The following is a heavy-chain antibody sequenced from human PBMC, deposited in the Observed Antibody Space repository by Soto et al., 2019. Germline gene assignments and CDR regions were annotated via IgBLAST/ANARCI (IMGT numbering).Heavy chain of an antibody. D-gene: IGHD3-3*01. CDR2: ISYDGSNK. V-gene: IGHV3-30*18. CDR3: AKVYHYDFWSGYPDYYYYGMDV. Sequence: GGSLRLSCAASGFTFSSYGMHWVRQAPGKGLEWVAVISYDGSNKYYADSVKGRFTISRDNSKNTLYLQMNSLRAEDTAVYYCAKVYHYDFWSGYPDYYYYGMDVWGQGTTVTVSS. J-gene: IGHJ6*02. CDR1: GFTFSSYG.